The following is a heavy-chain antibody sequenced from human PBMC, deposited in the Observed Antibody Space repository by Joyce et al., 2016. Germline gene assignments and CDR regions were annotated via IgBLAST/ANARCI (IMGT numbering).Heavy chain of an antibody. Sequence: QLQLQESGPGLVKPSETLSLTCNVSGVSIRSTAYFWAWIRQSPGKGLEWIGGVCYDACSDYKSSRKSRVTISVDTSKNQFSLKVNSVTATDTAVYYCVGQRRTGVKSRGYFDDWGQGSLVVVSS. D-gene: IGHD3-3*01. CDR2: VCYDACS. CDR3: VGQRRTGVKSRGYFDD. V-gene: IGHV4-39*01. CDR1: GVSIRSTAYF. J-gene: IGHJ4*02.